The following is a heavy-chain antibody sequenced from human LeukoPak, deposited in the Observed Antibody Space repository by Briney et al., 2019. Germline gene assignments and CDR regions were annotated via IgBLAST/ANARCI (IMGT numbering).Heavy chain of an antibody. CDR1: GYTFTSYG. V-gene: IGHV1-18*01. Sequence: ASVKVSCKASGYTFTSYGISWVRQAPGQGLEWMGWISAYNGNTNYAQKLQGRVTMTTDTSTSTAYMELRSLRSDDTAVYYCARDPPYSSSWYEGPGYYYGMDVWGQGTMVTVSS. CDR2: ISAYNGNT. J-gene: IGHJ6*02. D-gene: IGHD6-13*01. CDR3: ARDPPYSSSWYEGPGYYYGMDV.